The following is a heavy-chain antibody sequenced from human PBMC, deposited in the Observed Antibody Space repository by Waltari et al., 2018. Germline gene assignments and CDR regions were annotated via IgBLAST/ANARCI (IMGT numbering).Heavy chain of an antibody. CDR1: EFNLNNYA. D-gene: IGHD5-12*01. Sequence: QMQLVESGGGVVQPGGSLRLPCIGPEFNLNNYAMQWVRQAPGKGLEWVALISYHGSNKYYADSVRGRFGISRDTSKNTVDLQMDSVRHEDTAVYFCARGRSADGYITDLWGQGTLVTVSS. CDR3: ARGRSADGYITDL. V-gene: IGHV3-30*09. CDR2: ISYHGSNK. J-gene: IGHJ5*02.